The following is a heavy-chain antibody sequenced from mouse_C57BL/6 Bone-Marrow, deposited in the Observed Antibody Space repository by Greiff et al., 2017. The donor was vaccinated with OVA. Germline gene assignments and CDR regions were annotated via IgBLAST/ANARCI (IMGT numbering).Heavy chain of an antibody. CDR2: ISSGGSYT. Sequence: EVKLVESGGDLVKPGGSLKLSCAASGFTFSSYGMSWVRQTPDKRLEWVATISSGGSYTYYPDSVKGRFTISRDNAKNTLYLQMSSLKSEDTAMYYCARHGLDYWGQGTTLTVSS. CDR3: ARHGLDY. V-gene: IGHV5-6*02. CDR1: GFTFSSYG. J-gene: IGHJ2*01.